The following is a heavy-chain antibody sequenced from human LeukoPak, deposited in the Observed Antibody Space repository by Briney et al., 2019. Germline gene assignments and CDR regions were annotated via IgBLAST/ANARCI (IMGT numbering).Heavy chain of an antibody. V-gene: IGHV4-39*07. CDR1: GGSISSSSYY. D-gene: IGHD2-15*01. J-gene: IGHJ4*02. CDR2: IYYSGST. CDR3: ARDVSVVGYCSGGSCGY. Sequence: PSETLSLTCTVSGGSISSSSYYWGWIRQPPGKGLEWIGSIYYSGSTYYNPSLKSRVTISVDTSKNQFSLKLSSVTAADTAVYYCARDVSVVGYCSGGSCGYWGQGTLVTVSS.